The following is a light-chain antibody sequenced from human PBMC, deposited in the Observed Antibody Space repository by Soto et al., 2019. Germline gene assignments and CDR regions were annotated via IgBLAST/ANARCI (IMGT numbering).Light chain of an antibody. CDR3: SSYAGSNNPCV. CDR1: STDVGGYNY. J-gene: IGLJ1*01. Sequence: QSVLTPPPSSSRSPGPSGTISCTATSTDVGGYNYVSWDQQHPGKAPNLMIYEVSKRPSGVPDRFSGSKSGNTASLTVAGLQAEDEADYYCSSYAGSNNPCVFGTGTKVTV. V-gene: IGLV2-8*01. CDR2: EVS.